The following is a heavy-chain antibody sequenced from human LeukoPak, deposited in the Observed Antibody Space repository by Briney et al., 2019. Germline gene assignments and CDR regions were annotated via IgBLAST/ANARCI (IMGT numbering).Heavy chain of an antibody. D-gene: IGHD3-10*01. CDR2: IYPGDSAT. CDR3: AFHYGSGRYYFDY. CDR1: GYSFTSYW. J-gene: IGHJ4*02. Sequence: GESLKISCKGSGYSFTSYWIGWVRQMPGKGLEWMGIIYPGDSATRYSPSFQGQVTISADKSISTDYLQWSSLKASDTAMYYCAFHYGSGRYYFDYWGQGTLVTVSS. V-gene: IGHV5-51*01.